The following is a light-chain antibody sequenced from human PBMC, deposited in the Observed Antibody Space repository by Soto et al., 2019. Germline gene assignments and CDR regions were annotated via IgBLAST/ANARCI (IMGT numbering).Light chain of an antibody. V-gene: IGKV1-5*03. CDR1: QNIVGW. J-gene: IGKJ1*01. CDR2: KAS. Sequence: DIQMTQSPSILSASVGDRVTITCRASQNIVGWLAWFQQKPGTAPKLLIYKASSLQSGVPSRFSGNGSGTEFTLTIDSLQPDDFATYYCQQYNSYSKWTFGQGTKVDIK. CDR3: QQYNSYSKWT.